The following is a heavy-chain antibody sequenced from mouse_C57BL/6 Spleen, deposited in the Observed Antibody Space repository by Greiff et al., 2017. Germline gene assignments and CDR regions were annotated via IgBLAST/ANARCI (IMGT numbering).Heavy chain of an antibody. Sequence: QVQLQQPGAELVRPGSSVKLSCKASGYTFTSYWMDWVKQRPGQGLEWIGNIYPSDSETHYNQKFKDKATLTVDKSSSTAYMQLSSLTSEDSAVYYCARWGAQAPYYYAMDYWGQGTSVTVSS. V-gene: IGHV1-61*01. J-gene: IGHJ4*01. CDR3: ARWGAQAPYYYAMDY. CDR2: IYPSDSET. CDR1: GYTFTSYW. D-gene: IGHD3-2*02.